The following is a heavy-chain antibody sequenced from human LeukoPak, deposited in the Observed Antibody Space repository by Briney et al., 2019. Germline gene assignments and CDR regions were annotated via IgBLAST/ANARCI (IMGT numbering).Heavy chain of an antibody. CDR2: ISGRGAIT. D-gene: IGHD6-19*01. CDR1: GFSFSSFA. Sequence: GGSLRLSCVGSGFSFSSFAMSWVRQAPGKGLEWVSSISGRGAITYYADSVKGRFTISRDDSKNMQFLQMNSLRPEDTAVYFCAKRITVTVGYYFDSWGQGTLVTVSS. CDR3: AKRITVTVGYYFDS. V-gene: IGHV3-23*01. J-gene: IGHJ4*02.